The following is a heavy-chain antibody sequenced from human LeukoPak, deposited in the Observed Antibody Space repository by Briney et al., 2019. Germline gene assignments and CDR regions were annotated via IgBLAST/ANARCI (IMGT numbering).Heavy chain of an antibody. V-gene: IGHV3-23*01. CDR2: ISGSGGST. CDR3: AKLSAAGDFDY. Sequence: GGSLRLSCAASGFSFSVYGMNWVRQAPGKGLEWVSAISGSGGSTYYADSVKGRFTISRDNSKNTLYLQMNSLRAEDTAVYYCAKLSAAGDFDYWGQGTLVTVSS. CDR1: GFSFSVYG. D-gene: IGHD6-13*01. J-gene: IGHJ4*02.